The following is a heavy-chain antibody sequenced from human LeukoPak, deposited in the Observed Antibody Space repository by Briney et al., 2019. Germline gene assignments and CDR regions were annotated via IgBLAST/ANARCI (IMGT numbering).Heavy chain of an antibody. CDR1: GYSISSGYY. J-gene: IGHJ4*02. CDR2: IYHSGST. D-gene: IGHD3-22*01. V-gene: IGHV4-38-2*02. CDR3: AREEDYYDSSGYYAD. Sequence: SETLSLTCTVSGYSISSGYYWGWIRQPPGRGLEWIGSIYHSGSTYYNPSLKSRVTISVDASKNQFSLKLSSVTAADTAVYYCAREEDYYDSSGYYADWGQGTLVTVSS.